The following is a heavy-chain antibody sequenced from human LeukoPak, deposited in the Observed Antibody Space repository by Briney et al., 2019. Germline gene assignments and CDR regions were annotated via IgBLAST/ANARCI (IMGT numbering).Heavy chain of an antibody. Sequence: GGSLRLSCAASGFTASSNYMGWVRQAPGKGLEGVSVIYSGGSTYYADSVKGRFTISRDNSKNTLYLQMNSLRAEDTAVYYCARGDYDILSWGQGTLVTVSS. CDR2: IYSGGST. J-gene: IGHJ4*02. D-gene: IGHD3-9*01. CDR1: GFTASSNY. V-gene: IGHV3-66*01. CDR3: ARGDYDILS.